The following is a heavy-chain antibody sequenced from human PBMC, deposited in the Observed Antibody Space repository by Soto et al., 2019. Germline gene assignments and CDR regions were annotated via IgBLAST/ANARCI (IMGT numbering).Heavy chain of an antibody. CDR3: ARLVDVDWLSSYYYGMDV. CDR1: GGTFSSYA. D-gene: IGHD3-9*01. Sequence: SVKVSCKASGGTFSSYAISWVRQAPGQGLEWMGGIIPIFGTANYAQKFQGRVTITADESTSTAYMGLSSLRSEDTAVYYCARLVDVDWLSSYYYGMDVWGQGTTVTVSS. CDR2: IIPIFGTA. V-gene: IGHV1-69*13. J-gene: IGHJ6*02.